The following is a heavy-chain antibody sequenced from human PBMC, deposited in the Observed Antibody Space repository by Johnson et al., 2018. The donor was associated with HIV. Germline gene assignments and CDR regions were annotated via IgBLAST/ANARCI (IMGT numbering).Heavy chain of an antibody. J-gene: IGHJ3*02. CDR3: ASDREHGLAWGWALDI. CDR2: IYSGRST. V-gene: IGHV3-66*03. CDR1: GFTVSSNY. D-gene: IGHD6-19*01. Sequence: VQLVESGGGLIQPGGSLRLSCAASGFTVSSNYMTWVRQAPGKGLEWVSVIYSGRSTYYAESVKGRFTISRDNSKDTLYLQTDSLRVEDTAVYYCASDREHGLAWGWALDIWGQGTMVTVSS.